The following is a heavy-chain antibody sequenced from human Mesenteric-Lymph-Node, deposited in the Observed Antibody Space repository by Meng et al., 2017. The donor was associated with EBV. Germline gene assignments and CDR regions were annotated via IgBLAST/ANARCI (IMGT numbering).Heavy chain of an antibody. CDR2: IDHSGSN. CDR1: GGSFNDYS. J-gene: IGHJ4*02. Sequence: VRLQQWGAGVLQPPETLSLTCAVYGGSFNDYSWTWIRQPPGKGLEWIGEIDHSGSNNYNPSLKSRVTMAVDTSKNQFSLKLASVTAADTAVYYCARVDYTKSLPFDYWGRGTLVTVSS. CDR3: ARVDYTKSLPFDY. V-gene: IGHV4-34*01. D-gene: IGHD2-2*02.